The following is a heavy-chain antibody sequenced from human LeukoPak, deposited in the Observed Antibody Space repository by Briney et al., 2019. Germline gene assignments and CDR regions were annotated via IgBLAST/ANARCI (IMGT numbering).Heavy chain of an antibody. CDR2: INPSGGST. J-gene: IGHJ4*02. V-gene: IGHV1-46*01. Sequence: ASVKVSCKASGYTFTSYYMHWVRQAPGQGLEWMGIINPSGGSTSYAQKFQGRVTMTRDTSTSTVYMELSSLRSEDTAVYYCAKDQSVNHYAPQVAPLGGFDFDYWGQGTLVTVSS. CDR1: GYTFTSYY. D-gene: IGHD2-15*01. CDR3: AKDQSVNHYAPQVAPLGGFDFDY.